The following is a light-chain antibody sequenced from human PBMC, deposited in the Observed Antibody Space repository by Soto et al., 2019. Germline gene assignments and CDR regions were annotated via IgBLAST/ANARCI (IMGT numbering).Light chain of an antibody. CDR1: SGSIASNS. J-gene: IGLJ3*02. CDR3: QSYDSSSLWV. Sequence: NFMLTQAHSVSESPGKRVIISCTRNSGSIASNSVQWYQQRPGSSPTTVVYQDNQRPSGVPDRFSGSIDSSSNSASLTISGLKTEDEADYYCQSYDSSSLWVFGGGTKLTVL. CDR2: QDN. V-gene: IGLV6-57*01.